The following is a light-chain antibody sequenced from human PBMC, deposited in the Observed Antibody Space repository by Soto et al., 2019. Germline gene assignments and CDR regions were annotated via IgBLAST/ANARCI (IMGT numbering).Light chain of an antibody. CDR2: EVN. Sequence: QSALTQPPSVSGSPGQSVTISCTGTSSDVGSYNRLSWYQQPPGTAPKLIMYEVNTRPSGVPDRFSGSKSGSTASLTISGLQAEDEADYYCSLYISGSTCVFGTGNKVTV. CDR1: SSDVGSYNR. CDR3: SLYISGSTCV. J-gene: IGLJ1*01. V-gene: IGLV2-18*01.